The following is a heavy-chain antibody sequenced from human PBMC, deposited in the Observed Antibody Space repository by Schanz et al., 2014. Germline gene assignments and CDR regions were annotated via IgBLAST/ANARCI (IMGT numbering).Heavy chain of an antibody. V-gene: IGHV3-30-3*01. Sequence: VQLVESGGGMVQPGGSLRLSCAASGFTFSDHYMDWVRQAPGKGLEWAALISHDGNNKHYVDSVEGRFTISRDNSKSMLFLEMNSLRAEDTAVYYCARPSDSSWYMDVWGKGTTVTVSS. CDR2: ISHDGNNK. CDR1: GFTFSDHY. J-gene: IGHJ6*03. D-gene: IGHD2-21*02. CDR3: ARPSDSSWYMDV.